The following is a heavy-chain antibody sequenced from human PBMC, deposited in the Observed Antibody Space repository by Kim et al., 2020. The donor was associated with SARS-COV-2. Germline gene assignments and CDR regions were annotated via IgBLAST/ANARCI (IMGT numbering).Heavy chain of an antibody. CDR1: GFTLSSYS. V-gene: IGHV3-21*01. D-gene: IGHD3-22*01. CDR2: ISSSSSYI. J-gene: IGHJ4*02. CDR3: AKHGYYYDSSVNN. Sequence: GGSPRLSCAASGFTLSSYSMIWVRQAPGKGLEWGSSISSSSSYIYYADSVKGRFTISRDNAKNALYLQMNSLRDEDTAAYYCAKHGYYYDSSVNNWGQGT.